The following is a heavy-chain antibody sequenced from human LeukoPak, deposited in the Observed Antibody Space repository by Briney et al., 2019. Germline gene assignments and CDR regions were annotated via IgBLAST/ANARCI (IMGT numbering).Heavy chain of an antibody. J-gene: IGHJ4*02. D-gene: IGHD2-2*01. V-gene: IGHV1-18*01. CDR1: GYTFTSYD. CDR2: ISVYNGNT. Sequence: GASVKVSCKASGYTFTSYDISWVRQAPGQGLEWMGWISVYNGNTWYAQKLQGRVTMTTDTSTSTAYMELRSLRSDDTAVYYCATRGGYCSSTNCPIDYWGQGTLVTVSS. CDR3: ATRGGYCSSTNCPIDY.